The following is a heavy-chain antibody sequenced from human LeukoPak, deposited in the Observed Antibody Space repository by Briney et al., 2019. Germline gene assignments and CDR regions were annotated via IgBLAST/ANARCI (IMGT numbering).Heavy chain of an antibody. V-gene: IGHV3-30*18. CDR3: AKDRSTYYDSSGYPQPGDY. CDR2: ISYDGSNK. D-gene: IGHD3-22*01. CDR1: GFTFSSYG. J-gene: IGHJ4*02. Sequence: GGSLRLSCAASGFTFSSYGMHWVRQAPGKGLEWVAVISYDGSNKYYADSVKGRFTISRDNSKNTLYLQMNSLRAEDTAVYYCAKDRSTYYDSSGYPQPGDYWGQGTLVTVSS.